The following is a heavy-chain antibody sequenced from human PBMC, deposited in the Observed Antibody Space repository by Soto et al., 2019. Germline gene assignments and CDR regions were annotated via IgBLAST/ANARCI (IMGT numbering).Heavy chain of an antibody. CDR1: GGSFSGYY. CDR2: INHSGST. V-gene: IGHV4-34*01. D-gene: IGHD3-9*01. CDR3: ASHSVLRYFYWLCCFDY. J-gene: IGHJ4*02. Sequence: SETLSLTCAVYGGSFSGYYWRWIRQPPGKGLEWIGEINHSGSTNYNPSLKSRVTISVDTSKNQFSLKLSSVTAADTAVYYCASHSVLRYFYWLCCFDYWGQGTLVTGSS.